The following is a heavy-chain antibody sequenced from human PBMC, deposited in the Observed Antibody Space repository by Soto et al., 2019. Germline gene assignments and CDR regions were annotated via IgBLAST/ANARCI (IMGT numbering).Heavy chain of an antibody. CDR3: ARAGPVYSYAFLDY. J-gene: IGHJ4*02. V-gene: IGHV3-30-3*01. CDR2: ISYDGSNQ. CDR1: GFTFNSYA. Sequence: QVQLVESGGGVVQPGRSLRLSCAASGFTFNSYAMHWVRQAPGKGLEWVAVISYDGSNQFYADSVKGRFTISRDNSKNTLYLQMNSLRAEDTAVYYCARAGPVYSYAFLDYWGQGTLVTVSS. D-gene: IGHD5-18*01.